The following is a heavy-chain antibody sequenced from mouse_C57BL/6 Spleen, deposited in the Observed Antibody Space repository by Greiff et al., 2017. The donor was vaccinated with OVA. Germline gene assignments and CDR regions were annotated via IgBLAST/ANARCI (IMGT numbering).Heavy chain of an antibody. D-gene: IGHD2-3*01. Sequence: EVKLVESGGGLVQPGGSMKLSCVASGFTFSNYWMNWVRQSPEKGLEWVAQIRLKSDNYATHYAESVKGRFTISRDDSKSSVYLQMNNLRAEDTGIYYCTDDGYSYWAWFAYWGQGTLVTVSA. CDR2: IRLKSDNYAT. CDR3: TDDGYSYWAWFAY. J-gene: IGHJ3*01. V-gene: IGHV6-3*01. CDR1: GFTFSNYW.